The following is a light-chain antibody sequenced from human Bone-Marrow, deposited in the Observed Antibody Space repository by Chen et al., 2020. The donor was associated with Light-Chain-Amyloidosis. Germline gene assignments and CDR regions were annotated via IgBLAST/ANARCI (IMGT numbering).Light chain of an antibody. V-gene: IGLV2-14*01. CDR1: SSDVGGDNH. J-gene: IGLJ1*01. Sequence: QSALTQPASGSGSPGQSITIPCTGTSSDVGGDNHVSWYQQHPAKAPKLMIYEVTNRPSWVPDRFSGSKSDNTASLTISGLQTEDEADYFCSSYTITNTLVFGSGTRVTVL. CDR2: EVT. CDR3: SSYTITNTLV.